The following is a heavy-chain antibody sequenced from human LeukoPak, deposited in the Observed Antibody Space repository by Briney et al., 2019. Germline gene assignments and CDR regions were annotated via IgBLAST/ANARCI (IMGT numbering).Heavy chain of an antibody. CDR2: ISASGATT. D-gene: IGHD6-13*01. Sequence: GGSLRLSCAASGFTFSKSDMIWVRRAPGKGLEWVSIISASGATTFYADSVRGRFTISRDNSENTLYLELNSLRDEDTAMYHCAKKGTSWSPRFDPWGQGILVTVSS. CDR3: AKKGTSWSPRFDP. V-gene: IGHV3-23*01. CDR1: GFTFSKSD. J-gene: IGHJ5*02.